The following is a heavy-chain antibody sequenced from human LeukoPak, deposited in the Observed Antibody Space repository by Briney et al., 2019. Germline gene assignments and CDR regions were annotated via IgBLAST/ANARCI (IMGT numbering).Heavy chain of an antibody. V-gene: IGHV4-34*01. CDR1: GGSFSGYY. CDR2: IHHSGSP. D-gene: IGHD6-19*01. Sequence: SQTLSLTCAVYGGSFSGYYSSWIRQPPGKGLEWIGEIHHSGSPNYNPSFKSRVTISVETSKNQFSLTRRAVAAADTAGYDCASIGSGWYLDYWGQVTLVTVSS. J-gene: IGHJ4*02. CDR3: ASIGSGWYLDY.